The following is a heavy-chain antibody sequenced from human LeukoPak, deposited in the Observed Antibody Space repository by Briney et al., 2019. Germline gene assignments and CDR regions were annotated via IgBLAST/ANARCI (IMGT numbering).Heavy chain of an antibody. CDR1: GSTFSRPA. J-gene: IGHJ4*02. CDR3: ARDDGSATMGFDS. Sequence: SVKISCKASGSTFSRPAIRWVRQAPGQGLQWMGGVIPILGTTNYAQRFQDRVSITTDDSTSTSYMEFRSLRSVDTAVYYCARDDGSATMGFDSWGQGTLVTVSS. D-gene: IGHD1-26*01. V-gene: IGHV1-69*05. CDR2: VIPILGTT.